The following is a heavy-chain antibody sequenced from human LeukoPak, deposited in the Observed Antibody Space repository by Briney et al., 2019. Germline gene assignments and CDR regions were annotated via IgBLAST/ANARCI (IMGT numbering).Heavy chain of an antibody. CDR3: ARAGGYCSGGSCYAYY. D-gene: IGHD2-15*01. CDR1: GFTVSSNY. V-gene: IGHV3-53*01. Sequence: GGSLRLSCAASGFTVSSNYMSWVRQAPGKGLEWVSVIYSGGSTYYADSVKGRFTISRDNSKYTLYLQMNSLRAEDTVVYYCARAGGYCSGGSCYAYYWGQGTLVTVSS. CDR2: IYSGGST. J-gene: IGHJ4*02.